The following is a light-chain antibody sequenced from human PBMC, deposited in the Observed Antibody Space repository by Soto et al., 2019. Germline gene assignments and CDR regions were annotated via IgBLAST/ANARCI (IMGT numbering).Light chain of an antibody. CDR3: AAWDDRLNGPV. CDR2: SND. J-gene: IGLJ2*01. Sequence: QSAVTQPPSASGTPGQRVTISCSGSSSNIGTSTVSWYQQLPGTAPKLLIYSNDQRPSGVPDRFSGSKSGTSASLAISGLQSEDEADYYCAAWDDRLNGPVFGGGTQLTVL. V-gene: IGLV1-44*01. CDR1: SSNIGTST.